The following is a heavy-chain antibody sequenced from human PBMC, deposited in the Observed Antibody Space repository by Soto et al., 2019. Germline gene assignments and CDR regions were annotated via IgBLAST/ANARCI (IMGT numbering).Heavy chain of an antibody. V-gene: IGHV2-5*02. CDR1: GFSLSTSGVG. CDR3: AHSLRYDILTGYPAYYFDY. D-gene: IGHD3-9*01. J-gene: IGHJ4*02. CDR2: IYWDDDK. Sequence: QITLKESGPTLVKPTQTLTLTCTFSGFSLSTSGVGVGWIRQPPGKALEWLALIYWDDDKRYSPSLKSRLTITKDTSKNQVVLTMTNMDPVDTATYYCAHSLRYDILTGYPAYYFDYWGQGTLVTVSS.